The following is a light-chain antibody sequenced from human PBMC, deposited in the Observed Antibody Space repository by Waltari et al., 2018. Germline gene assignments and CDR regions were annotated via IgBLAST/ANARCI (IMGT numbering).Light chain of an antibody. CDR3: SSYTLTTSV. CDR1: NSALGVYTY. CDR2: DVY. Sequence: QSALTQPASVSGSPGQSIPISCSGANSALGVYTYVSWYQQHPGKAPKLLIYDVYYRPSGVSLRFSGSKSGNTSSLTISGLQPEDEADYYCSSYTLTTSVFGGGTKVTVL. V-gene: IGLV2-14*03. J-gene: IGLJ2*01.